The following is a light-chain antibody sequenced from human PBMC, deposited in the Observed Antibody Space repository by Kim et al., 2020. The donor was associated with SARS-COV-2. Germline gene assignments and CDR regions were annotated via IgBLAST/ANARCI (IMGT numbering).Light chain of an antibody. J-gene: IGLJ3*02. CDR2: HDN. CDR3: QVWDDSGYQEV. V-gene: IGLV3-21*04. CDR1: NIGSQS. Sequence: SYELTQPPSVSVAPGRTARITCGGNNIGSQSVHWYQQKPGQAPALVIYHDNNRPSGIPERFSGSNSGNTATLTINRVEAGDEADYFCQVWDDSGYQEVFGGGTQLTVL.